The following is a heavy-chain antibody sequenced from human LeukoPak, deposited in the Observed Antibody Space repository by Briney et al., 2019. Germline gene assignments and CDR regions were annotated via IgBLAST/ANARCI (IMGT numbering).Heavy chain of an antibody. CDR3: ARDLVFYYFDSSGYFGAFDI. CDR1: GFTFSSYS. D-gene: IGHD3-22*01. CDR2: ITSSSGYI. Sequence: GRSLRLSCAASGFTFSSYSMNWVRQAPGKGLEWVSSITSSSGYIHYADSVRGRFTLSRDNAKNSLYLQMNSLRAEDTAVYYCARDLVFYYFDSSGYFGAFDIWGQGTMVTVSS. J-gene: IGHJ3*02. V-gene: IGHV3-21*01.